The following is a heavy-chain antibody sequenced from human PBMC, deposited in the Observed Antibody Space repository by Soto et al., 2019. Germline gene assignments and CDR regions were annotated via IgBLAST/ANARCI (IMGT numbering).Heavy chain of an antibody. V-gene: IGHV3-23*01. Sequence: GGSLRLSCAASGFTFSSYAMSWVRQAPGKGLEWVSAISGSGGSTYYVDSVKGRFTISRDNSKNTLYLQMNSLRAEDTAVYYCAKWGYDYVWGSYRDRGDAFDIWGQGTMVTVSS. J-gene: IGHJ3*02. CDR1: GFTFSSYA. CDR2: ISGSGGST. D-gene: IGHD3-16*02. CDR3: AKWGYDYVWGSYRDRGDAFDI.